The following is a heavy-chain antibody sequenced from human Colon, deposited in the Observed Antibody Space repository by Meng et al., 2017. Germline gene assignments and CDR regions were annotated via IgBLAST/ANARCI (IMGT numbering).Heavy chain of an antibody. CDR2: ISLSGSS. V-gene: IGHV4-4*03. J-gene: IGHJ1*01. CDR1: GGSISSTNW. Sequence: QGSVKGSGKPLGNLSLPFAVTGGSISSTNWWSWIRQPPGKGLEWIGEISLSGSSNYNPSLKSRVTMSLDKSKNHFFLNLSSVSAADTAVYYCAREDGSIGFTPAGQWGQGTLVTVSS. D-gene: IGHD1-26*01. CDR3: AREDGSIGFTPAGQ.